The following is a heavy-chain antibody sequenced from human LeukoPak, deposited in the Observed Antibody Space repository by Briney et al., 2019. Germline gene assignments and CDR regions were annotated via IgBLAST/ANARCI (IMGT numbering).Heavy chain of an antibody. CDR1: GYTFINYG. Sequence: ASVKVSCKASGYTFINYGVSWVRQAPGQGLEWLGGISPYNGYTIYAQKFQGRVTMTRNTTISTAYMELSSLRSEDTAVYYCARVMGSRPYLKQQLAYWGQGTLVTVSS. D-gene: IGHD6-13*01. CDR3: ARVMGSRPYLKQQLAY. CDR2: ISPYNGYT. J-gene: IGHJ4*02. V-gene: IGHV1-18*01.